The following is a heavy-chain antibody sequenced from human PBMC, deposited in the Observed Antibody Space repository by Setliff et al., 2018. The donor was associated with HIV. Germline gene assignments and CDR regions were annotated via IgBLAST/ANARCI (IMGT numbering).Heavy chain of an antibody. Sequence: PGGSLRLSCATSGFTFSPYAIHWVRQAPGMGLEWVAMIWADEITKFYADSVKGRFTISRDNSKNTMYPQMNTLRVEDTAVYYCARDPPGSGFHLDYWGQGTPVTVSS. V-gene: IGHV3-33*01. CDR2: IWADEITK. CDR1: GFTFSPYA. J-gene: IGHJ4*02. D-gene: IGHD5-12*01. CDR3: ARDPPGSGFHLDY.